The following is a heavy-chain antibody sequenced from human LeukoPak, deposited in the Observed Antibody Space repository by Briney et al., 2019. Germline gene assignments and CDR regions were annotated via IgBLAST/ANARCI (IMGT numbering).Heavy chain of an antibody. Sequence: SETLSLTCTVSGGSISSGGYYWSWLRQHPGKGLEWIGYIYYSGSTYYNPSLKSRVTISVDTSKNQFSLKLSSVTAADTAVYYCARVRQRYCSSTSCYPTPYYYYYMDVWGKGTTVTVSS. V-gene: IGHV4-31*03. CDR2: IYYSGST. D-gene: IGHD2-2*01. CDR1: GGSISSGGYY. CDR3: ARVRQRYCSSTSCYPTPYYYYYMDV. J-gene: IGHJ6*03.